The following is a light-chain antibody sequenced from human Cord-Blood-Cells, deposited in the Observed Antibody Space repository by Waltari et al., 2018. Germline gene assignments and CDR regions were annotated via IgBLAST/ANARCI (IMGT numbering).Light chain of an antibody. J-gene: IGLJ3*02. Sequence: QSALTQPRSVSGSPGQSVTISCTGTSSDVGGYNYVSWYQQHPGKAPKLMIYDCSKRPSGVPDRFSGSKSGNTASLTISGLQAEDDADYYCCSYAGSYSWVFGGGTKLTVL. V-gene: IGLV2-11*01. CDR1: SSDVGGYNY. CDR3: CSYAGSYSWV. CDR2: DCS.